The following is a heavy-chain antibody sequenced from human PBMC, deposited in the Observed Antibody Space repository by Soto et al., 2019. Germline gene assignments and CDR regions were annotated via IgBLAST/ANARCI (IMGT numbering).Heavy chain of an antibody. Sequence: ASVKVSCKASGYTFTSYDINWVRQATGQGLEWMGIINPSGGSTSYAQKFQGRVTMTTDTSTSTAYMELRSLRSDDTAVYYCARVLGNYYYYMDVWGKGTTVTVSS. CDR2: INPSGGST. V-gene: IGHV1-46*01. CDR1: GYTFTSYD. CDR3: ARVLGNYYYYMDV. J-gene: IGHJ6*03.